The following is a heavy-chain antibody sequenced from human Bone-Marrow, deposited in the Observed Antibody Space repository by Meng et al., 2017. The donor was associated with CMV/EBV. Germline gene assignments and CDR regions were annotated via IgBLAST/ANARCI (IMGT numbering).Heavy chain of an antibody. CDR3: ARLGCSSTSCYFGWFDP. CDR1: GYSFTSYW. J-gene: IGHJ5*02. CDR2: IYPGDSDT. V-gene: IGHV5-51*01. Sequence: GASLKISCKGSGYSFTSYWIGWVRQMPGKGLEWMGIIYPGDSDTRYSPSFQGQVTISADKSISTAYLQWSSLKASDTAMYYCARLGCSSTSCYFGWFDPWGQGTLVAVSS. D-gene: IGHD2-2*01.